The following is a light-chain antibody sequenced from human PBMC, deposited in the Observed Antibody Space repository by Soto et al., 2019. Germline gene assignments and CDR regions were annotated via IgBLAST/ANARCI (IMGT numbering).Light chain of an antibody. CDR3: SSYTSSSTLYV. J-gene: IGLJ1*01. V-gene: IGLV2-14*01. Sequence: QSALTQPASVSGSPGQSITISCTGTSSDVGGYNYVSWYQQHPGKAPKLMIYDVSNRPSGVSNRFSGSKSGNTASLTISGLQAADEADYYCSSYTSSSTLYVFGTGTNVTVL. CDR2: DVS. CDR1: SSDVGGYNY.